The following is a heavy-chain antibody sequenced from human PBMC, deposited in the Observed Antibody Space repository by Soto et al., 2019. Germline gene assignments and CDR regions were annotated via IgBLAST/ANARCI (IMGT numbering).Heavy chain of an antibody. V-gene: IGHV4-39*02. CDR2: ISYVGTT. J-gene: IGHJ4*02. CDR1: GASIGSGPYY. Sequence: PSETLSLTCTVSGASIGSGPYYWGWIRQPPGKGLEWIGSISYVGTTYYNPSLKGRVPISVDTSKKHYSLYLTSVTAADPAVYYCANRFSGGRYSSSSDDYWGQGMLVTVSS. D-gene: IGHD6-6*01. CDR3: ANRFSGGRYSSSSDDY.